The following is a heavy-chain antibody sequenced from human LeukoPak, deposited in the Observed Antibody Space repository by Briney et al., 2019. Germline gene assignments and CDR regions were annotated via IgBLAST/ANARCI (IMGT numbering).Heavy chain of an antibody. J-gene: IGHJ4*02. CDR3: ARHAAGTTRDY. V-gene: IGHV4-59*08. D-gene: IGHD1-1*01. Sequence: SETLSLTCTVSGGSISPYYWSWIRQPPGKGLEWIGHISFSGSTDYNAPLKSRVTISLDTTRSQFSLSLYSVTAADTAMYYCARHAAGTTRDYWGQGTLVTVSA. CDR2: ISFSGST. CDR1: GGSISPYY.